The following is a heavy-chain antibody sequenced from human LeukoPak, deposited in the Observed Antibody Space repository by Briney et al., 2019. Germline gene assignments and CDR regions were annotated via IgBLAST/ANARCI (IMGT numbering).Heavy chain of an antibody. D-gene: IGHD3-10*01. V-gene: IGHV3-11*01. CDR3: ARDLWFGELPIGEYGMDV. CDR1: GFTFSDYY. CDR2: ISSSGSTI. J-gene: IGHJ6*02. Sequence: GGSLRLSCAASGFTFSDYYMSWIRQAPGKGLEWVSYISSSGSTIYYADSVKGRFTISRDNAKNSLYLQMNSLRAEDTAVYYCARDLWFGELPIGEYGMDVWGQGTTVTVSS.